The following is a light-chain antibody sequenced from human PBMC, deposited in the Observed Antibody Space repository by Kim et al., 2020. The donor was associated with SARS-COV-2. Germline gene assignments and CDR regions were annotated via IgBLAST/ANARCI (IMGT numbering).Light chain of an antibody. CDR2: WAS. CDR1: RTVLYSSIIKSY. V-gene: IGKV4-1*01. Sequence: ATINTKSSRTVLYSSIIKSYFAWCQQKAGQPPTLLISWASTRDSGVPDRFNGSGSGTDFTLRISSLQAEDVAVYYCQQYFDLPWTFGQGTKVDIK. CDR3: QQYFDLPWT. J-gene: IGKJ1*01.